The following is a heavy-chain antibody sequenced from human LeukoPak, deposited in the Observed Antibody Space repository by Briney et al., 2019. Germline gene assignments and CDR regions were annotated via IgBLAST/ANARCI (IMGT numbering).Heavy chain of an antibody. Sequence: PGGSLRLSCAASAFTFSSYSMHWLRQVPGTGLEWVAVISYDGSITCYAHSVKGRFTISRDTSNTTLYLELDSLRAGDTAVYYCAKEGGLYNGYFDYWGQGALVPVS. D-gene: IGHD1-1*01. V-gene: IGHV3-30*18. CDR1: AFTFSSYS. CDR3: AKEGGLYNGYFDY. J-gene: IGHJ4*02. CDR2: ISYDGSIT.